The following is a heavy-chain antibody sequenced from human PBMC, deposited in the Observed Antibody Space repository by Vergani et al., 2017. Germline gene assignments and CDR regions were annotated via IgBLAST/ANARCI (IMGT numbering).Heavy chain of an antibody. Sequence: QVQLVESGGGVVQPGRSLRLSCAASGFTFSSYAMHWVRQAPGKGLEWVAVISYDGSNKYYADSVKGRFTISRDNSKNTLYLQMNSLRAEDTAVYYCASLPYYDILTGYQEADCWGQGTLVTVSS. V-gene: IGHV3-30-3*01. D-gene: IGHD3-9*01. J-gene: IGHJ4*02. CDR1: GFTFSSYA. CDR3: ASLPYYDILTGYQEADC. CDR2: ISYDGSNK.